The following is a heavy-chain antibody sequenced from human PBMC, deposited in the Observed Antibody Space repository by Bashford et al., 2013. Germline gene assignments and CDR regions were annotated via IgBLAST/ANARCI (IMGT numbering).Heavy chain of an antibody. Sequence: ASVKVSCKASGYTFTSYYMHWVRQAPGQGLEWMGIINPSGGSTSYAQKFQGRVTMTRDTSTSTVYMELSSLRSEDTAVYYCARGAKDYGDYVQRYYFDSWGQGSLVTVSS. CDR3: ARGAKDYGDYVQRYYFDS. V-gene: IGHV1-46*01. J-gene: IGHJ4*02. CDR1: GYTFTSYY. D-gene: IGHD4-17*01. CDR2: INPSGGST.